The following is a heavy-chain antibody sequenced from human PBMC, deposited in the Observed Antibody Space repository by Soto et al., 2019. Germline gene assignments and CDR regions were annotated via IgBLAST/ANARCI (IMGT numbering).Heavy chain of an antibody. CDR2: IYYSGST. CDR1: GGSISSSSYY. CDR3: ARRGAVAARPFDY. V-gene: IGHV4-39*01. Sequence: SETLSLTCTVSGGSISSSSYYWGWIRQPPGKGLEWIGSIYYSGSTYYNPSLKSRVTISVDTSKNQFSLKLSSVTAADTAVYYCARRGAVAARPFDYWGQGTLVTVSS. J-gene: IGHJ4*02. D-gene: IGHD6-6*01.